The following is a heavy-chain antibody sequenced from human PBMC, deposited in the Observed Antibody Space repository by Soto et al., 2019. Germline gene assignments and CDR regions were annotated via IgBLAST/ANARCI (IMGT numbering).Heavy chain of an antibody. J-gene: IGHJ6*01. V-gene: IGHV1-18*01. CDR3: ARPPVLGYCDYFLYCMVV. Sequence: SVKVCCKDSGYTFARSGISWVRQAPGQRLERMGWISAYNGNTNYAQKLQGRVTMTTDTSTSTAYMELRILRSDVTAVYYCARPPVLGYCDYFLYCMVVW. CDR2: ISAYNGNT. CDR1: GYTFARSG. D-gene: IGHD1-26*01.